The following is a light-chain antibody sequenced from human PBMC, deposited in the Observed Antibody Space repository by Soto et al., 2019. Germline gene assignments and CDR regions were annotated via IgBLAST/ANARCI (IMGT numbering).Light chain of an antibody. V-gene: IGLV2-8*01. CDR3: SSYAGSNNYV. CDR1: SSDVGNYNY. J-gene: IGLJ1*01. Sequence: QSALTQPPSASGSPGQSVTISCTGTSSDVGNYNYVSWYQQHPGKAPKLMIYEVFKRPSGVPDRFSGSKSGNTASLTVSGLQDEDEADYYCSSYAGSNNYVFGTGTQLTVL. CDR2: EVF.